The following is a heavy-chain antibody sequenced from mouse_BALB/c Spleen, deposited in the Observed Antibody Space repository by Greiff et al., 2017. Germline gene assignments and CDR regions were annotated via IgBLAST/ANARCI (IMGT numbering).Heavy chain of an antibody. CDR2: ISYDGSN. D-gene: IGHD1-1*01. Sequence: EVQVVESGPGLVKPSQSLSLTCSVTGYSITSGYYWNWIRQFPGNKLEWMGYISYDGSNNYNPSLKNRISITRDTSKNQFFLKLNSVTTEDTATYYCANALYYGSSYYAMDYWGQGTSVTVSS. J-gene: IGHJ4*01. CDR1: GYSITSGYY. CDR3: ANALYYGSSYYAMDY. V-gene: IGHV3-6*02.